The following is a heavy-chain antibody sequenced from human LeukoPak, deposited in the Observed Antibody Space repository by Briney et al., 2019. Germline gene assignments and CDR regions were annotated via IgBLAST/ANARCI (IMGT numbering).Heavy chain of an antibody. Sequence: PGGSLRLSCAASGFTFSSYAMSWVRQAPGKGLEWVSAISGSGGSTYYADSVKGRFTISRDNSKNTLYLQMNSLRAEDTAVYYCAKGWFCSPRGVGAAYMDVWGKGTTVTVSS. D-gene: IGHD1-26*01. J-gene: IGHJ6*03. CDR2: ISGSGGST. CDR3: AKGWFCSPRGVGAAYMDV. V-gene: IGHV3-23*01. CDR1: GFTFSSYA.